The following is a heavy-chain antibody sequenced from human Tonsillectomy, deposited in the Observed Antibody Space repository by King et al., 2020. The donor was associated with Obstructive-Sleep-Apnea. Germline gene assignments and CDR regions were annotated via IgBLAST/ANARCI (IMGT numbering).Heavy chain of an antibody. CDR2: ISGTISYI. CDR3: AREGGVGFDY. D-gene: IGHD2-15*01. J-gene: IGHJ4*02. CDR1: GFTFSSYN. Sequence: QLVESGGGLVKPGGSLRLSCAASGFTFSSYNMNWFRQAPGKGLEWVSSISGTISYIYYADSVKGRFTISRDNAKSSLDLQMNSLRAEDTAVYYCAREGGVGFDYWGQGTLVTVSS. V-gene: IGHV3-21*06.